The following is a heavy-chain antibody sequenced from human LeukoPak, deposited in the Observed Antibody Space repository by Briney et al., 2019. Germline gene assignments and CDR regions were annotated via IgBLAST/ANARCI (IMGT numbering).Heavy chain of an antibody. D-gene: IGHD3-3*01. V-gene: IGHV3-7*01. CDR3: ARRVTIFGVATEYNWFDP. CDR2: IKQDGSEK. Sequence: GGSLRLSCAASGFTFSAYWMSWVRQAPGKGLEWVANIKQDGSEKYYVDSVKGRFTISRDNAKNSLYLQMNSLRAEDTAVYYCARRVTIFGVATEYNWFDPWGQGTLVTVSS. CDR1: GFTFSAYW. J-gene: IGHJ5*02.